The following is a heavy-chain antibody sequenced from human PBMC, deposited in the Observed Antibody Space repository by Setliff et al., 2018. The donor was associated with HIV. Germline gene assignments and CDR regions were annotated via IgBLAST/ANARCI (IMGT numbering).Heavy chain of an antibody. CDR1: GGSVSNYY. Sequence: SETLSLTCTVSGGSVSNYYWTWIRQSAGKGLEWIGHINTSGSTKYNPSLKSRLTMSVDSSGNQFSLTLTSVTAADTAVYYCARGQASNDYGVSFWGQGTMVTVS. CDR3: ARGQASNDYGVSF. D-gene: IGHD4-17*01. J-gene: IGHJ3*01. V-gene: IGHV4-4*07. CDR2: INTSGST.